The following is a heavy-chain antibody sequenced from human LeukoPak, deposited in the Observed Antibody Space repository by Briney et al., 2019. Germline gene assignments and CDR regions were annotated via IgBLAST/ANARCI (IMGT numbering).Heavy chain of an antibody. CDR3: ARADPYCGGTCYFDY. J-gene: IGHJ4*02. CDR1: GGTFSSYA. CDR2: IIPIFGTA. D-gene: IGHD2-21*01. Sequence: ASVKVSCKASGGTFSSYAISWVRQAPGQGLEWMGGIIPIFGTANYAQKFQGRVTITADESTSTAYMELSSLRSEDTAVYYCARADPYCGGTCYFDYWGQGTLVTVSS. V-gene: IGHV1-69*13.